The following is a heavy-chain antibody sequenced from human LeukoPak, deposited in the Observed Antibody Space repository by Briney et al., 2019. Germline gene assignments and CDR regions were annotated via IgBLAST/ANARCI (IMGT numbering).Heavy chain of an antibody. J-gene: IGHJ5*02. CDR2: ISGSGGST. Sequence: GGSLRLSCAASGFTFSSYAMSWVRQAPGKGLEWVSAISGSGGSTYYADSVKGRFTISRDNSKNTLYLQMNSLRAEDTAVYYCARFFGYSYGRDWFDPWGQGTLVTVSS. V-gene: IGHV3-23*01. CDR3: ARFFGYSYGRDWFDP. CDR1: GFTFSSYA. D-gene: IGHD5-18*01.